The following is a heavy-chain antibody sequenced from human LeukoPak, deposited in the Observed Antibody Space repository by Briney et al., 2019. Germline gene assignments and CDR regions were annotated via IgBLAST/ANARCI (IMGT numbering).Heavy chain of an antibody. Sequence: GESLKIFCTGSGYSFSSYWIGWVRQVPGKGLEWMGIIYPGNSDTRYSPSFQGQVTVPADKSITTAYLQWSSLKASDTAMYYCARRLGCNSTSCYWYSYYWGQGTLVTVSS. CDR2: IYPGNSDT. CDR3: ARRLGCNSTSCYWYSYY. D-gene: IGHD2-2*01. V-gene: IGHV5-51*01. CDR1: GYSFSSYW. J-gene: IGHJ4*02.